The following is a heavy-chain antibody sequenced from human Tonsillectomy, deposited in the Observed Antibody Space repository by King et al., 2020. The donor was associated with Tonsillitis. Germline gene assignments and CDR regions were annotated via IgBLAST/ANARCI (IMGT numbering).Heavy chain of an antibody. CDR1: GGSITSGDYY. Sequence: VQLQESGPGLVKPSQTLSLTCTVSGGSITSGDYYWNWIRQPPGKGLEWIGYIYYDGSTIYNPSLKSRLTISLDTSKNQLSLKLSSVTASDAAVYYCASNLWLRTPFWGFDPWGQGNLVTVSS. J-gene: IGHJ5*02. V-gene: IGHV4-30-4*01. D-gene: IGHD6-19*01. CDR2: IYYDGST. CDR3: ASNLWLRTPFWGFDP.